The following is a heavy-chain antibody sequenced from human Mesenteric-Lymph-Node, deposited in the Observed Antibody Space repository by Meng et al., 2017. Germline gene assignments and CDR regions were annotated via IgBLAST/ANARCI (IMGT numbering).Heavy chain of an antibody. D-gene: IGHD1-1*01. CDR3: ARDWKANFEDPPNWFDP. Sequence: GESLKISCAASGFTFDDYGMSWVRQAPGKGLEWVSGINWNGGSTGYADSVKGRFTISRDNAKNSLYLEMHSLRAEDTAVYFCARDWKANFEDPPNWFDPWGQGILVTVSS. J-gene: IGHJ5*02. V-gene: IGHV3-20*04. CDR1: GFTFDDYG. CDR2: INWNGGST.